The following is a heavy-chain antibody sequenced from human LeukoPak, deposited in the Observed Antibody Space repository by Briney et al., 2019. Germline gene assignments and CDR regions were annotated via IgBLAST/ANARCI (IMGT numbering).Heavy chain of an antibody. J-gene: IGHJ4*02. D-gene: IGHD3-3*01. CDR3: VKDYGFWSGYYSPTRGYFDY. V-gene: IGHV3-30*02. Sequence: GGSLRLSCAASGFTFSSYGMHWVRQAPGKGLEWVSFIRYDGSNKYYADSVKGRFTISRDNSKNTLYLQMNSLRAEDTAVYYCVKDYGFWSGYYSPTRGYFDYWGQGTLVTVSS. CDR2: IRYDGSNK. CDR1: GFTFSSYG.